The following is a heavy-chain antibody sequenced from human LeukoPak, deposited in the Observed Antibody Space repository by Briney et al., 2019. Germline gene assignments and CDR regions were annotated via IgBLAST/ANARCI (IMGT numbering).Heavy chain of an antibody. CDR2: IHYSGST. CDR1: GGSISSGGYY. CDR3: ARATRRGYSGYDTGYYFDY. Sequence: SETLSLTCTVSGGSISSGGYYWSWIRQHPGKGLEWIGYIHYSGSTYYNPSLKSRVTISVDTSKNQFSLKLSSVTAADTAVYYCARATRRGYSGYDTGYYFDYWGQGTLVTVSS. J-gene: IGHJ4*02. V-gene: IGHV4-31*03. D-gene: IGHD5-12*01.